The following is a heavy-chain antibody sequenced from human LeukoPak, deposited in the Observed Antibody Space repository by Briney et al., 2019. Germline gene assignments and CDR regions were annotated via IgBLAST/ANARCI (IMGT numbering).Heavy chain of an antibody. D-gene: IGHD5-12*01. CDR1: GFAFSTYW. CDR3: ARAAKDIVATFYMDV. J-gene: IGHJ6*03. CDR2: IKQDGSEK. V-gene: IGHV3-7*01. Sequence: GGSLRLSCADSGFAFSTYWMTWVRQAPGKGLEWVANIKQDGSEKYYVDSVTGRFTISRDNAKNSLYLQMNSLRAEDTAVYYRARAAKDIVATFYMDVWGKGTTVTVSS.